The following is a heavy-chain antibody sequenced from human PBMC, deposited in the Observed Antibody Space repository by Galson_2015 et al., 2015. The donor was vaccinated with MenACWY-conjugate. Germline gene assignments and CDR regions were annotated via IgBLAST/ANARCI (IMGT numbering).Heavy chain of an antibody. CDR3: ARGVNLASMAGY. CDR1: GGSINSYY. CDR2: MYYSGSA. D-gene: IGHD3-3*02. V-gene: IGHV4-59*01. Sequence: ETLSLTCTVSGGSINSYYWSWIRQPPGKGLEWIGYMYYSGSANYNPSLKSRVTISVDTSKNQFSLTMTSVTAADTAVHYCARGVNLASMAGYWGQGTLVTVSS. J-gene: IGHJ4*02.